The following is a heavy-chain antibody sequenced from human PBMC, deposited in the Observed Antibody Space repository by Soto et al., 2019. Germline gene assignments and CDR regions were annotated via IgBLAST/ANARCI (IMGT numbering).Heavy chain of an antibody. Sequence: GASVKVSCKAAGYTFTSYDINWMRQDTGQGFEWMGWLNPNSGDTGYAQKFQGRVTLTRNTSINTAYIELSSLTSDDTAVYYCATSGGGWYLYWGQGTLVTVSS. D-gene: IGHD6-19*01. V-gene: IGHV1-8*01. J-gene: IGHJ4*02. CDR3: ATSGGGWYLY. CDR1: GYTFTSYD. CDR2: LNPNSGDT.